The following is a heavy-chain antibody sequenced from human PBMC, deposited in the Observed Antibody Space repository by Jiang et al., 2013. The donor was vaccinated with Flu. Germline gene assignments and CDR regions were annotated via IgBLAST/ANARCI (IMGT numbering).Heavy chain of an antibody. CDR1: GVSITTYY. CDR3: AGGGF. V-gene: IGHV4-4*07. Sequence: SLTCTVSGVSITTYYWIWIRQPAGEGLEWIGRIHTSGTTNYNPSLKSRVTMSIDTSKNQFSLRLNSVTAADTAVYYCAGGGFWGQGTLVTVSS. CDR2: IHTSGTT. J-gene: IGHJ4*02. D-gene: IGHD3-16*01.